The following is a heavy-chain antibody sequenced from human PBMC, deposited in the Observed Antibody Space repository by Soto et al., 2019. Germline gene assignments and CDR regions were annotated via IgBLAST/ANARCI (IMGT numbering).Heavy chain of an antibody. V-gene: IGHV3-30-3*01. CDR2: ISYDGSNK. J-gene: IGHJ4*02. Sequence: GGSLRLSCAASGFTFSSYAMHWVRQAPGKGLEWVAVISYDGSNKYYADSVKGRFTISRDNSKNTLYLQMNSLRAEDTAVYYCARDASDMIVVVITEYYFDYWGQGPLVTVSS. CDR3: ARDASDMIVVVITEYYFDY. D-gene: IGHD3-22*01. CDR1: GFTFSSYA.